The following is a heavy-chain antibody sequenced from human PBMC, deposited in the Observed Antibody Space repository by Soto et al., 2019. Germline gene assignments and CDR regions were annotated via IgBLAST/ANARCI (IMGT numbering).Heavy chain of an antibody. Sequence: EVQLLESGGGLVQPGGSLRLSCAASGFTFSSYSMSWVRQARGKGLEWVSGFRTGGDDGTTYYADSVKGRFTISRDNSKNTLFLQMNSLRAEDTAIYYCAKKVNSGPGSQYFDYWGQGTLVTVSS. V-gene: IGHV3-23*01. CDR1: GFTFSSYS. J-gene: IGHJ4*02. CDR3: AKKVNSGPGSQYFDY. CDR2: FRTGGDDGTT. D-gene: IGHD3-10*01.